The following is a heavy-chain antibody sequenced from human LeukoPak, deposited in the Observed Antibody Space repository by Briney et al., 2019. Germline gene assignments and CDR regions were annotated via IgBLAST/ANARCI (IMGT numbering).Heavy chain of an antibody. Sequence: SQTLSLTCTVSGGSISSGDYYWSWIRQPPGKGLEWIGYIYYSGSTYYNPSLKSRVTISVDTPKNQFSLKLSSVTAADTAVYYCARGTQTYYYGSGSSLGFDYWGQGTLVTVSS. CDR1: GGSISSGDYY. J-gene: IGHJ4*02. CDR3: ARGTQTYYYGSGSSLGFDY. D-gene: IGHD3-10*01. V-gene: IGHV4-30-4*01. CDR2: IYYSGST.